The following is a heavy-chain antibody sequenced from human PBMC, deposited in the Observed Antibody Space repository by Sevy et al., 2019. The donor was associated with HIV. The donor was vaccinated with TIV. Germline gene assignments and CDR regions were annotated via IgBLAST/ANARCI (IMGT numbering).Heavy chain of an antibody. V-gene: IGHV3-23*01. CDR1: GFTFSSYA. CDR2: ISVSGGGT. CDR3: ARRVVAGLYYFDY. Sequence: GGSLRLSCAASGFTFSSYAMSWVRQAPGKGLEWVSTISVSGGGTYYADSVKGRFTISRDNSKNTLYLQMNSRRAEDTAVYYCARRVVAGLYYFDYWGQGTLVTVSS. D-gene: IGHD6-19*01. J-gene: IGHJ4*02.